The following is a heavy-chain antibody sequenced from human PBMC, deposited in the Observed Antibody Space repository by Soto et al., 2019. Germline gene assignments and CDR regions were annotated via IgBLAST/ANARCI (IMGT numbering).Heavy chain of an antibody. J-gene: IGHJ6*02. D-gene: IGHD2-2*01. CDR3: ARAVYCTTAICLVDFHYYSIDV. V-gene: IGHV4-4*02. Sequence: PSKTLSPTCLLPDDSINNTECWSWVSQAPGNGLEWIGEIFHTGAKSNMPSLRGRITLSEDTSKNQFSLKLTSLTAADPPVYYCARAVYCTTAICLVDFHYYSIDVWGQGTAVTVSS. CDR2: IFHTGAK. CDR1: DDSINNTEC.